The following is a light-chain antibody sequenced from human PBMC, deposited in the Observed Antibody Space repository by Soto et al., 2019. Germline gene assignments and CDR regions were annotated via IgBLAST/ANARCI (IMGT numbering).Light chain of an antibody. V-gene: IGKV1-33*01. Sequence: DIQMTQSPSSLSASVGDRVTITCQASQDISNYLNWYHQKPGKAPKLLIYDASNLETGVPSRFSGSGSWTDFTFTISSLQPEDIATYYCQQSSSTPQTFGGGTRVEIK. CDR1: QDISNY. J-gene: IGKJ4*01. CDR3: QQSSSTPQT. CDR2: DAS.